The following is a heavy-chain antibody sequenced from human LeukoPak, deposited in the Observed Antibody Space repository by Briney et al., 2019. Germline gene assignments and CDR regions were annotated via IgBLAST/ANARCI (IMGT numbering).Heavy chain of an antibody. CDR1: GFTFGSYA. J-gene: IGHJ6*02. V-gene: IGHV3-13*01. CDR2: ISGSASTT. Sequence: GGSLRLSCAASGFTFGSYALTWVRQAPGKGLEWVSGISGSASTTYYPGSVKGRFTISRENAKNSLYLQMNSLRAGDTAVYYCARGDSSSSYYGMDVWGQGTTVTVSS. CDR3: ARGDSSSSYYGMDV. D-gene: IGHD6-13*01.